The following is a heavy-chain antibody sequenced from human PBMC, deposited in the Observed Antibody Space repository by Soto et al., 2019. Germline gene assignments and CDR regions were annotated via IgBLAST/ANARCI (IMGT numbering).Heavy chain of an antibody. V-gene: IGHV4-34*01. D-gene: IGHD6-19*01. J-gene: IGHJ1*01. CDR2: INHSGST. CDR1: GGSFSGYY. Sequence: QVQLQQWGAGLLKPSETLSLTCAVYGGSFSGYYWSWIRQPPGKGLEWIGEINHSGSTNYNPSLKSRVTISVDTSKNQVSLKLSSVTAADTAVYYCARAGGRSSGWYQHWGQGTLVTVSS. CDR3: ARAGGRSSGWYQH.